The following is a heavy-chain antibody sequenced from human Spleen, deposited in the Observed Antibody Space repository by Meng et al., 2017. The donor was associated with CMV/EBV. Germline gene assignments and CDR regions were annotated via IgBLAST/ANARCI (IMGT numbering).Heavy chain of an antibody. CDR3: ARQQYCSSTSCPILYAFDI. CDR2: IYPGDSDT. Sequence: GESLKISCKGSGYTFPNYWIGWVRQMPGKGLEWMGIIYPGDSDTRYSPSFEGQVTISADKSIGTAYLQWSSLKASDTAMYYCARQQYCSSTSCPILYAFDIWGQGTMVTVSS. J-gene: IGHJ3*02. D-gene: IGHD2-2*01. V-gene: IGHV5-51*01. CDR1: GYTFPNYW.